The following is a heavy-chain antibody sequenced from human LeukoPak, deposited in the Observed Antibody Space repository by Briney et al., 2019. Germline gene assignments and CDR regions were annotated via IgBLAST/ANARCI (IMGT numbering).Heavy chain of an antibody. CDR2: ISYDGTNK. V-gene: IGHV3-30-3*01. J-gene: IGHJ4*02. CDR1: GFTFSSYA. D-gene: IGHD5-24*01. CDR3: AREQMTTVTGTFDY. Sequence: GGSLRLSCAASGFTFSSYAMHWVRQAPGKGLEWVAVISYDGTNKYYADSVKGRFTISRDSSQNTVYLLMNSLRAEDTAVYYCAREQMTTVTGTFDYWGQGTLVTVSS.